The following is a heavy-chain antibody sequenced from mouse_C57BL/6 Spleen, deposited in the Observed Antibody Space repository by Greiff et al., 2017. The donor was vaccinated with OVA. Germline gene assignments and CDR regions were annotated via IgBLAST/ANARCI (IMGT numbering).Heavy chain of an antibody. CDR1: GYTFNDTY. CDR2: IYPGNGNT. CDR3: GTTTTVVYMDY. Sequence: QVQLQQSGPELVKPGASVKISCKASGYTFNDTYINWVKQRPGQGLEWIGWIYPGNGNTKYNEKFKGKATLTAATSSTTAYLQLSSLTSEDAAVYFCGTTTTVVYMDYWGQGTTLTVSS. J-gene: IGHJ2*01. V-gene: IGHV1-84*01. D-gene: IGHD1-1*01.